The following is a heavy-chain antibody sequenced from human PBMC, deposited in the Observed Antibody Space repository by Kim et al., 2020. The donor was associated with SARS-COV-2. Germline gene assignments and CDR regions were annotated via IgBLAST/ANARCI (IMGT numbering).Heavy chain of an antibody. Sequence: SPSFQGQVTISADKSISAAYLQWSSLKASDTAMYYCARHALLDYYYGMDVWGQGTTVTVSS. CDR3: ARHALLDYYYGMDV. V-gene: IGHV5-51*01. J-gene: IGHJ6*02.